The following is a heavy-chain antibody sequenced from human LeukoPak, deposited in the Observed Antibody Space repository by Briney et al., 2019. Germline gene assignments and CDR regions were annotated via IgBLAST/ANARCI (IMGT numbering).Heavy chain of an antibody. J-gene: IGHJ4*02. CDR2: INPSGGST. V-gene: IGHV1-46*01. D-gene: IGHD4-17*01. CDR1: VYTFTRSY. Sequence: GASVKVSCKASVYTFTRSYMHWVRQAPVQRLEWMGIINPSGGSTSYAQKFQGRVTMTRDMSTSTVYMERSSLRSEDTAVYYCARDPSAISSYGDYVLFDYWGQGTLVTVSS. CDR3: ARDPSAISSYGDYVLFDY.